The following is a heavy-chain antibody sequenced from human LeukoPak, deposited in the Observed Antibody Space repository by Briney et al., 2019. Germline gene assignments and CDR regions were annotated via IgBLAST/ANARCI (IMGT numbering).Heavy chain of an antibody. CDR3: ARPIATGIDPFDC. V-gene: IGHV3-7*01. D-gene: IGHD6-13*01. CDR2: IKQDGSEK. J-gene: IGHJ4*02. Sequence: PGGSLRLSCAASGFTFSSYWMSWVRQAPGKGLEWVANIKQDGSEKHYVDSVKGRFTISRDNAKNSLSLQMNSLRVEDTAVYYCARPIATGIDPFDCWGQGTLVAVST. CDR1: GFTFSSYW.